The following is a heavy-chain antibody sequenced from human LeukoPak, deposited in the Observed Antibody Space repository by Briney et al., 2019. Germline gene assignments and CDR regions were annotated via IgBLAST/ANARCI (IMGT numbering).Heavy chain of an antibody. CDR1: GYTFTGYY. Sequence: ASVKVSCKASGYTFTGYYMHWVRQAPGQGLEWMGWINPNSGGTNYAQKFQGRVTMTRDTSISTAYMELSRLRSDDTAVYYCARELWSRGWYRYYYYGMDVWGQGTTVTVS. V-gene: IGHV1-2*02. CDR2: INPNSGGT. D-gene: IGHD6-19*01. CDR3: ARELWSRGWYRYYYYGMDV. J-gene: IGHJ6*02.